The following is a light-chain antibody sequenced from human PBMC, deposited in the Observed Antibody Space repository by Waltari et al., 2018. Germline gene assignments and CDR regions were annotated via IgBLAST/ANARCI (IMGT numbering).Light chain of an antibody. CDR1: QGIRSY. Sequence: IKLTQSPSSLSASVGDRVTITCRASQGIRSYLAWYQQKPEKAPKLLIYAESTLQSGVPSRFSGSGSGTDFTLTISSLQPEDFATYYCQQVNNYPLTFGGGTKVEIK. V-gene: IGKV1-9*01. CDR2: AES. J-gene: IGKJ4*01. CDR3: QQVNNYPLT.